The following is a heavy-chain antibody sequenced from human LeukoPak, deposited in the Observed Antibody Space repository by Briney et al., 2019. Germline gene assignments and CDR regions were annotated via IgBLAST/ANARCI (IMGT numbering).Heavy chain of an antibody. CDR1: GYIFSDYY. J-gene: IGHJ4*02. CDR2: IIPDSGDT. CDR3: ARDGPRIAVDFDY. D-gene: IGHD6-19*01. Sequence: ASVKVSCRASGYIFSDYYIYWVRQAPGQGLECMGWIIPDSGDTKYAQKFQGRVTMTRDTSINTVYMELSRLTSDDTAVYYCARDGPRIAVDFDYWGQGTLVTVSA. V-gene: IGHV1-2*02.